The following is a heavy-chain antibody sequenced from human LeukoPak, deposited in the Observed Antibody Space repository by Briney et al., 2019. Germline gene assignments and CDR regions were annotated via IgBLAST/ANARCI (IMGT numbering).Heavy chain of an antibody. CDR3: ARDSQWDLPGYNMDV. J-gene: IGHJ6*03. CDR1: GYSFTDYY. V-gene: IGHV1-2*02. D-gene: IGHD1-26*01. CDR2: LNTKSGDT. Sequence: ASVKVSCRSSGYSFTDYYLHWVRQAPGQGLEWMGWLNTKSGDTRYGQTFQGRVTMTRDTSITTAHMELSGLTSDDTAIYYCARDSQWDLPGYNMDVWGTGTTVTVSS.